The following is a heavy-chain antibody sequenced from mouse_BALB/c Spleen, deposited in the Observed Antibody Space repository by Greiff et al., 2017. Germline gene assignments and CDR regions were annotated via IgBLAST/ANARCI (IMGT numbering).Heavy chain of an antibody. CDR3: ARVPLDLLCLDY. V-gene: IGHV2-9*02. J-gene: IGHJ2*01. CDR2: IWAGGST. Sequence: QVQLQQSGPGLVAPSQSLSITCTVSGFSLTSYGVHWVRQPPGKGLEWLGVIWAGGSTNYNSALMSRLSISKDNAKSQVFLKMNRLQTDDTAMYYCARVPLDLLCLDYWGQGTTVTVSA. D-gene: IGHD2-1*01. CDR1: GFSLTSYG.